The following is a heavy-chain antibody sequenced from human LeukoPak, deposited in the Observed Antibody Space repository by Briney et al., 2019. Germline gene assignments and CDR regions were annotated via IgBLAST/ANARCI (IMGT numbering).Heavy chain of an antibody. CDR3: ARDPGWGVDY. D-gene: IGHD1-14*01. J-gene: IGHJ4*02. V-gene: IGHV4-59*11. CDR2: IYYSGST. CDR1: GGFISSHY. Sequence: TSETLSLTCTASGGFISSHYWSWIRQPPGKGLEWIGYIYYSGSTNYNPSLKSRVTISVDTSKNQFSLKLSSVTAADTAVYYCARDPGWGVDYWGQGTLVTVSS.